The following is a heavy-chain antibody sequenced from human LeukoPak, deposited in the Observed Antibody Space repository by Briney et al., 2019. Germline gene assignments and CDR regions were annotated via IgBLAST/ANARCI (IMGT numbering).Heavy chain of an antibody. D-gene: IGHD2-2*01. CDR3: ARVRTAAPTYYYYMDV. Sequence: SETLSLTCTVSGGSISSDNYYWSWIRQPPGKGLEWIGYIYYSGSTYYNPSLKSRVTISVDTSRSQFSLKLSSVTAADAAVYYCARVRTAAPTYYYYMDVWGKGTTVAVSS. V-gene: IGHV4-30-4*08. J-gene: IGHJ6*03. CDR2: IYYSGST. CDR1: GGSISSDNYY.